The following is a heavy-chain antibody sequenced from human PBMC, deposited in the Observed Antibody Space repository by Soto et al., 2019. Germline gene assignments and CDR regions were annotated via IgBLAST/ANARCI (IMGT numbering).Heavy chain of an antibody. Sequence: ASVKVSCKASGYTFTSYGISWVRQAPGQGLEWMGWISAYNGNTNYAQKLQGRVTMTTDTSTSTAYMELRSLRSDDTAVYYCARDLVVRGVIGAPDYWGQGTLVTVSS. CDR3: ARDLVVRGVIGAPDY. CDR1: GYTFTSYG. CDR2: ISAYNGNT. D-gene: IGHD3-10*01. V-gene: IGHV1-18*01. J-gene: IGHJ4*02.